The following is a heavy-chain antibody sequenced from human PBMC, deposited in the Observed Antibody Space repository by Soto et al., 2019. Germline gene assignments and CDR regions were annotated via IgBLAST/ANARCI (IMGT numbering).Heavy chain of an antibody. D-gene: IGHD2-8*01. CDR2: IYWGNDN. V-gene: IGHV2-5*02. Sequence: QITLKESGPTLVKPTQTLTLTCTFSGFSLSTSGVSVGWIRQPPGKALEWLALIYWGNDNRYSPSLKSRLTITKDTSKNQVVLTVTNMDPVDTATYYCAHRIKVSGGDAFDVWGQGIIVTVSS. CDR3: AHRIKVSGGDAFDV. CDR1: GFSLSTSGVS. J-gene: IGHJ3*01.